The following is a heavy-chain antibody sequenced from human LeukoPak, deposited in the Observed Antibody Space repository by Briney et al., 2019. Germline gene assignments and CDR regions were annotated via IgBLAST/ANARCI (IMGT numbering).Heavy chain of an antibody. CDR1: EFTFSAYW. V-gene: IGHV3-7*01. D-gene: IGHD1-26*01. CDR2: INQDGSEK. J-gene: IGHJ4*02. Sequence: GGSLRLSCAASEFTFSAYWMTWVRQAPGKGLEWVANINQDGSEKYYVDSVKGRFTISRDNAKKSLYLQMNSLRAEDTAVYYCARDWMEGATFEVQGPVDYWGQGTLVTVAS. CDR3: ARDWMEGATFEVQGPVDY.